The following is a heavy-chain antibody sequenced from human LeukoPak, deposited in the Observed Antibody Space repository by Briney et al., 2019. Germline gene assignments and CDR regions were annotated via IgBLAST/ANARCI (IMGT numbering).Heavy chain of an antibody. V-gene: IGHV4-61*01. CDR1: GGSVSSGSYY. CDR3: ARAFGDTATDY. Sequence: PSETQSLTCTVSGGSVSSGSYYWSWIRQPPGKGLEWIGYIYHSGGTNYNPSLKSRVTISVDTSKNQFSLNLSPVTAADTAVYYCARAFGDTATDYWGQGTLVTVSS. J-gene: IGHJ4*02. CDR2: IYHSGGT. D-gene: IGHD5-18*01.